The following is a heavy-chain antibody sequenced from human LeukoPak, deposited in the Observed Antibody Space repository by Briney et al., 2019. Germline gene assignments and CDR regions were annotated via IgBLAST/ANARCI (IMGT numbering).Heavy chain of an antibody. CDR3: VRDLGGRSGH. CDR2: INEDGSTT. CDR1: GFTFSSNW. V-gene: IGHV3-74*01. J-gene: IGHJ4*02. Sequence: GGSLRLSCAASGFTFSSNWMHWVRQAPGKGLVWVSRINEDGSTTNYADSVKGRSTIFRDNAKNTLYLQMNSLRAEDTAVYYCVRDLGGRSGHWGQGTLVTVPS. D-gene: IGHD1-26*01.